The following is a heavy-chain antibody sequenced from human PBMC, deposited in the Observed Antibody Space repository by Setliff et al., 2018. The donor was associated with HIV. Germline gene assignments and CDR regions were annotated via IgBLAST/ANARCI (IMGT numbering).Heavy chain of an antibody. CDR2: SRNKADNDIT. D-gene: IGHD3-10*01. CDR1: GFTLSDRH. V-gene: IGHV3-72*01. CDR3: AKKTAAYTSGSWLHY. Sequence: HPGGSLRLSCAGSGFTLSDRHMDWVRQAPGKGLEWVGRSRNKADNDITEYAASVEGRFTISRDDSKNSLYLQMNSLKTEDTAVYYCAKKTAAYTSGSWLHYWGQGTLVTVSS. J-gene: IGHJ4*02.